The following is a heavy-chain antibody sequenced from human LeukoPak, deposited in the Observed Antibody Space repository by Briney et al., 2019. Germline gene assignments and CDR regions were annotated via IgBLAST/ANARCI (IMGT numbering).Heavy chain of an antibody. CDR2: INAGNGNT. V-gene: IGHV1-3*01. CDR1: GYTFTSYA. D-gene: IGHD2-15*01. CDR3: ARRSCSGGSCYTVDY. Sequence: ASVKVSCKASGYTFTSYAMHWVRQAPGQRLEWMGRINAGNGNTKYSQKFQGRVTITRDTSASTAYMELSSLRSEDTAVYYCARRSCSGGSCYTVDYWGQGSLVTVSS. J-gene: IGHJ4*02.